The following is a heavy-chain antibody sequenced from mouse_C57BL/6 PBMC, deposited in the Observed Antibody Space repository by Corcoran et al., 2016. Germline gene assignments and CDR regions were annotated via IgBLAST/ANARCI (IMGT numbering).Heavy chain of an antibody. Sequence: QIQLVQSGPELKKPGETVKISCKASGYTFTTYGMSWVKQAPGKGLKWMGWINTYSGVPTYADDFKGRFAFSLETSASTAYLQINNLKNEDTATYFCAGPLPFAYWGQGTLVTVS. CDR1: GYTFTTYG. CDR2: INTYSGVP. CDR3: AGPLPFAY. J-gene: IGHJ3*01. V-gene: IGHV9-3*01.